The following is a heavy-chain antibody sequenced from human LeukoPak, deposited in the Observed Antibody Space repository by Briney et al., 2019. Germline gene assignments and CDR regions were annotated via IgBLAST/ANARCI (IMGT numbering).Heavy chain of an antibody. J-gene: IGHJ6*03. D-gene: IGHD5-24*01. V-gene: IGHV3-21*01. CDR3: ARESGDGYIYYYYYYYMDV. CDR1: GFTFRTYN. CDR2: ISSSSSYI. Sequence: GESLRLSCAASGFTFRTYNMNWGRQAPGKGLEWVSSISSSSSYIYYADSVKGRFTISRDNAKNSLYLQMNSLRAEDTAVYYCARESGDGYIYYYYYYYMDVWGKGTTVTVSS.